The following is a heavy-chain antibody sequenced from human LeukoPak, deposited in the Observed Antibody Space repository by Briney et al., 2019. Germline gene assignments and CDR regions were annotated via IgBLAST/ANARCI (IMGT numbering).Heavy chain of an antibody. V-gene: IGHV4-34*01. CDR3: ARMSSGWYYFDY. D-gene: IGHD6-19*01. J-gene: IGHJ4*02. Sequence: SETLSLTCAVYGGPFTNYYWTWIRQPPGKGLEWIGEINHTGSANYNPSLKSRVTISVDTSKNQFSLKLSSVTAADTAVYYCARMSSGWYYFDYWGQGTLVTVSS. CDR1: GGPFTNYY. CDR2: INHTGSA.